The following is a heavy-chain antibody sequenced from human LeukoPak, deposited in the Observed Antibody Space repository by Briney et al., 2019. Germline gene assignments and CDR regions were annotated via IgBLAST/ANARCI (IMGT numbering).Heavy chain of an antibody. CDR3: ARDGAGRRFFDY. J-gene: IGHJ4*02. CDR2: IYSGGST. V-gene: IGHV3-53*01. D-gene: IGHD3-10*01. Sequence: GSLRLSCAASGFTVSSNYMSWVRQAPGKGLEWGSVIYSGGSTYYADSVKGRFTISRDNSKNTLYLQMNSLRAEDTAVYYCARDGAGRRFFDYWGQGALVTVSS. CDR1: GFTVSSNY.